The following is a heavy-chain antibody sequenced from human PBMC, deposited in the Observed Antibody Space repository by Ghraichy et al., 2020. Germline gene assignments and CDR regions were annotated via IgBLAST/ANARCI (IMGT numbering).Heavy chain of an antibody. CDR1: GSTFSRYW. Sequence: GGSLRLSCAASGSTFSRYWMHWVRQVPGKGLMWVSRINSDGSSIIYADSVKGRFTISRDNAKNTLYLQMNSLRAEDTAIYYCTTGGGSYYEYWGQGTQVTVSS. V-gene: IGHV3-74*01. CDR2: INSDGSSI. CDR3: TTGGGSYYEY. D-gene: IGHD1-26*01. J-gene: IGHJ1*01.